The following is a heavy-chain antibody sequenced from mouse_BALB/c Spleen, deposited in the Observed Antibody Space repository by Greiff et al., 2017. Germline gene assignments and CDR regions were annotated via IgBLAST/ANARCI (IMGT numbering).Heavy chain of an antibody. V-gene: IGHV14-3*02. CDR2: IDPANGNT. CDR3: AITDGYYVSYYFDY. J-gene: IGHJ2*01. D-gene: IGHD2-3*01. CDR1: GFNIKDTY. Sequence: DVKLVESGAELVKPGASVKLSCTASGFNIKDTYMHWVKQRPEQGLEWIGRIDPANGNTKYDPKFQGKATITADTSSNTAYLQLSSLTSEDTAVYYCAITDGYYVSYYFDYWGQGTTLTVSS.